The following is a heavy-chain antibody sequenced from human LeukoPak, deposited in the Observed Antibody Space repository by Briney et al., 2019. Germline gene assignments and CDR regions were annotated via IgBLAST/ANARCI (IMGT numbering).Heavy chain of an antibody. CDR2: MYYSGST. D-gene: IGHD1-26*01. V-gene: IGHV4-59*01. J-gene: IGHJ4*02. Sequence: PSETLSLTCTVSGGSISSYYWSWIRQPPGKGLEWIGYMYYSGSTNYNPSTNYNPSLKSRVTISVDTSKNQFSLKLSSVTAAAAAVYYCAGGVGAAPGYFDYWGQGTLVTVYS. CDR3: AGGVGAAPGYFDY. CDR1: GGSISSYY.